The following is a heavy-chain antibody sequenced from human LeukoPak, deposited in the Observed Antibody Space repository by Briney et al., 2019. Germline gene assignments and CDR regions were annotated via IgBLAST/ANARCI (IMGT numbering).Heavy chain of an antibody. CDR2: INHSGST. D-gene: IGHD6-13*01. CDR3: ARILGKQQLVPVDY. CDR1: GGSFSGYY. J-gene: IGHJ4*02. V-gene: IGHV4-34*01. Sequence: SETLSLTCAVYGGSFSGYYWSWIRQPPGKGLEWIGEINHSGSTNYNPSLKSRVTISVDTSKNQFSLKLSSVTAADTAVYYCARILGKQQLVPVDYWGQGTLVTVSS.